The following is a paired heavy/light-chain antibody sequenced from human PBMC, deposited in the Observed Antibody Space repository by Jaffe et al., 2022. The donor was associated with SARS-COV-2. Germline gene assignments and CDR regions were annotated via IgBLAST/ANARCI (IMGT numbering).Light chain of an antibody. Sequence: SHELTQPPSVSVSPGQTAWITCSGDILSRAYVYWYQHKSGQAPLMVVSEGRKRPPGVPERFSGSASGTTATLTITGAQVEDEGDYFCGSYSADDNPLPRFGGGTTLTVL. J-gene: IGLJ2*01. CDR1: ILSRAY. CDR2: EGR. V-gene: IGLV3-10*01. CDR3: GSYSADDNPLPR.
Heavy chain of an antibody. V-gene: IGHV4-4*08. D-gene: IGHD2-21*02. J-gene: IGHJ1*01. Sequence: QVQLQTSGPGLVRSSETLSLKCSVSRDSGHAWGWIRRPPGKPLEWIASVNRINGATAYNPLHESRVSIYLDSSETEMSLIIRSLTAADAGVYFCATHPGFCGRGCYPHRFELWGQGAPVYVSS. CDR1: RDSGHA. CDR3: ATHPGFCGRGCYPHRFEL. CDR2: VNRINGAT.